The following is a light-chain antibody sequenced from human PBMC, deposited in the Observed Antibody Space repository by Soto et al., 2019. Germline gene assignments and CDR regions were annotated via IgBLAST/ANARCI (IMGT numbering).Light chain of an antibody. CDR1: SSNIGAGYN. J-gene: IGLJ3*02. CDR2: GDS. Sequence: QSVLTQPPSVSGAPGQRVTISCTGSSSNIGAGYNVHWYQQVPGTAPKLLIYGDSNRPSGVPDRFSESKSGTSASLAITGLQAEDEADYYCQSYDSSLSGWLFGGGTKLTVL. V-gene: IGLV1-40*01. CDR3: QSYDSSLSGWL.